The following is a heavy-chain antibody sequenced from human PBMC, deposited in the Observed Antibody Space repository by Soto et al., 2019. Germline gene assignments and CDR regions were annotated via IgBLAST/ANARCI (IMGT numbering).Heavy chain of an antibody. Sequence: SETLSLTCSVSGDSMNNGDYFWTWIRQTPGKGLQWIGYISYSGSTLYNPSLKTRLAMSVDTSKNQFSVRLRPVTAADTAVYYCARDRAHFYESSGRLDLWGQGMLVTV. CDR2: ISYSGST. V-gene: IGHV4-30-4*01. CDR1: GDSMNNGDYF. D-gene: IGHD3-22*01. J-gene: IGHJ4*02. CDR3: ARDRAHFYESSGRLDL.